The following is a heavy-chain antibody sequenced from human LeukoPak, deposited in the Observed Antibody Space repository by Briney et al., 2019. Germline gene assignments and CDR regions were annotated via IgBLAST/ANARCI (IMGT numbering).Heavy chain of an antibody. Sequence: ASVKVSCKAFGYTISSYGISWVRQAPGQGLEWMGWISADNGNTKYSQKFQGRVTITRDTSASTAYMELSSLRSEDTAVYYCARDRGGATSGYFDYWGQGTLVTVSS. J-gene: IGHJ4*02. CDR1: GYTISSYG. D-gene: IGHD3-16*01. V-gene: IGHV1-3*01. CDR3: ARDRGGATSGYFDY. CDR2: ISADNGNT.